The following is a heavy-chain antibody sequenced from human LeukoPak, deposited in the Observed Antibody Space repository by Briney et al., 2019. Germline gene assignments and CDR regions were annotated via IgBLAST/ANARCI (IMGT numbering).Heavy chain of an antibody. CDR2: INPSGGST. V-gene: IGHV1-46*03. CDR3: ASRRYYYDSSGFDGFDY. Sequence: ASVKVSCKASGYTFTSYYMHWVRQAPGQGLEWMGIINPSGGSTSYAQKFQGRVTMTRDTSTSTVYMDLSSLRSEDTAVYYCASRRYYYDSSGFDGFDYWGQGTLVTVSS. CDR1: GYTFTSYY. D-gene: IGHD3-22*01. J-gene: IGHJ4*02.